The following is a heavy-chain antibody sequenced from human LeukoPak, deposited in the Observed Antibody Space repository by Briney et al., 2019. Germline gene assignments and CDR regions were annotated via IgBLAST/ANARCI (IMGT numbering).Heavy chain of an antibody. J-gene: IGHJ4*02. Sequence: GGSLRLSCAASGFTFSSYSMDWVRQAPGKGLEWVSSISSSSSYIYYADSVKGRFTISRDNAKNSLYLQMNSLRAEDTAVYYCARDSGYSGSRDYWGQGTLVTVSS. D-gene: IGHD5-12*01. CDR3: ARDSGYSGSRDY. V-gene: IGHV3-21*01. CDR2: ISSSSSYI. CDR1: GFTFSSYS.